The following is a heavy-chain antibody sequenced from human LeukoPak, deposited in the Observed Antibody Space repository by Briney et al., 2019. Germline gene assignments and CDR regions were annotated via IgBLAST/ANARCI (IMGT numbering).Heavy chain of an antibody. CDR2: INHSGTST. CDR1: GGSFNGYH. J-gene: IGHJ4*02. D-gene: IGHD6-13*01. CDR3: ARGVYIAAAQYGY. Sequence: SSETLSLTCAVSGGSFNGYHWTWIRQAPGRGLEWIGEINHSGTSTNYNPSLKSRVTISVDTSKNQFSLKLSSVTAADTAVYYCARGVYIAAAQYGYWGQGTLVTVSS. V-gene: IGHV4-34*01.